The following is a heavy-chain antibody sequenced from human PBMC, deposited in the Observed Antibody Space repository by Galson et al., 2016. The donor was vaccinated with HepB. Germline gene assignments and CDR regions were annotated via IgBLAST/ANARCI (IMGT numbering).Heavy chain of an antibody. D-gene: IGHD1-1*01. Sequence: SVKVSCKVSGYTLTKLSMYWVRQAPGKGLEWMGGFDPEDGETIHAQKFQGRVTMTEDTSTDTAYMELSSLRSEDTAVYYCATAGLKNGGPAHDAFDIWGQGTMVTVSS. CDR2: FDPEDGET. CDR3: ATAGLKNGGPAHDAFDI. V-gene: IGHV1-24*01. J-gene: IGHJ3*02. CDR1: GYTLTKLS.